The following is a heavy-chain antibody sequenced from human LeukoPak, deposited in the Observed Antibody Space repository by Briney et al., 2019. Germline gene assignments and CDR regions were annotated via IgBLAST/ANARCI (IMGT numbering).Heavy chain of an antibody. J-gene: IGHJ5*02. CDR3: AINGVGATNWFDP. D-gene: IGHD1-26*01. Sequence: RASVKVSCKASGYTFTSYAMHWVRQAPGQRLEWMGWSNAGNGNTKYSQEFQGRVTITRDTSASTAYMELSSLRSEDTAVYYCAINGVGATNWFDPWGQGTLVTVSS. CDR2: SNAGNGNT. V-gene: IGHV1-3*02. CDR1: GYTFTSYA.